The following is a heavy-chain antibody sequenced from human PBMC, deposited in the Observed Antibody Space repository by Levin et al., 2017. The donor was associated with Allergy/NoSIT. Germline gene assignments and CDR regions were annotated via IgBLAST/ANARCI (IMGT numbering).Heavy chain of an antibody. J-gene: IGHJ3*01. V-gene: IGHV3-30*18. CDR1: GFTFSSFG. CDR3: VKDTPSMTLEA. Sequence: GESLKISCAASGFTFSSFGMHWVRQAPGKGLEWVAVISHDGSNKYYGDSVKGRFTISRDNSKNTLFLQMNSLRAEDTALYYCVKDTPSMTLEAWGQGTMVIVSS. CDR2: ISHDGSNK. D-gene: IGHD4/OR15-4a*01.